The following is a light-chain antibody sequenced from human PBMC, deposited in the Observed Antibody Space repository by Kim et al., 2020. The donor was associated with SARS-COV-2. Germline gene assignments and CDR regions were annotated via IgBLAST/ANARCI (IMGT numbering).Light chain of an antibody. Sequence: SASVGDRVTLTCRASRSISTYLNWYQLKAGKAPQLLIFAASSLQSGVPTRFSGSGSGTDFTLTISGLHPEDFATYYCQQSYSSPVTFGGGTKLEI. CDR3: QQSYSSPVT. V-gene: IGKV1-39*01. CDR2: AAS. CDR1: RSISTY. J-gene: IGKJ4*01.